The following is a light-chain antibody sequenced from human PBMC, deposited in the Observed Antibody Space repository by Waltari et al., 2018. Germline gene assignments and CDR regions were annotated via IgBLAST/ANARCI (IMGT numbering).Light chain of an antibody. CDR2: DAS. J-gene: IGKJ1*01. V-gene: IGKV3-11*01. CDR1: QSVSSQ. Sequence: EIVLTQSPATLSLSPGAGSTLSCRDSQSVSSQLVWYQQKRGQAPRLLIYDASNRATGIPARFSGSGSGTDFTLTISSLEPEDFAVYYCQQCNNSPPTFGQGTKVEIK. CDR3: QQCNNSPPT.